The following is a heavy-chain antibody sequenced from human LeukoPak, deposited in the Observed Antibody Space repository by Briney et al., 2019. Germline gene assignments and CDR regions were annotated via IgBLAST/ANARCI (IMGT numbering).Heavy chain of an antibody. D-gene: IGHD6-13*01. CDR1: GYTFTSYY. CDR3: ARDRIAAAGGYYMDV. J-gene: IGHJ6*03. Sequence: ASVKVSCKASGYTFTSYYMHWVRQAPGQGLEWMGIINPSGGSTSYAQKFQGRVTMTRDTSTSTVYMELSSLRSEDTAVYYCARDRIAAAGGYYMDVWGKGTTVTISS. V-gene: IGHV1-46*01. CDR2: INPSGGST.